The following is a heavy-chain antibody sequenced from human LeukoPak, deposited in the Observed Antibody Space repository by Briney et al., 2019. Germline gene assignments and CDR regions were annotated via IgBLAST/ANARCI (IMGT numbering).Heavy chain of an antibody. Sequence: SETLSLTCAVYGGSFSGYYWGWIRQPPGKGLEWIGEINHSGSTNYNPSLKSRVTISVDTSKNQFSLKLSSVTAADTAVYYCARGVWSSSSLGMDVWGQGTTVTVSS. V-gene: IGHV4-34*01. CDR1: GGSFSGYY. CDR2: INHSGST. J-gene: IGHJ6*02. CDR3: ARGVWSSSSLGMDV. D-gene: IGHD6-6*01.